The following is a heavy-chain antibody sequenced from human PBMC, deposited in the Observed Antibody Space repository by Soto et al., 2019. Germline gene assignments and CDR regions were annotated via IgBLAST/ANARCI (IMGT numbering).Heavy chain of an antibody. CDR2: ISSSSSTI. V-gene: IGHV3-48*01. D-gene: IGHD4-17*01. Sequence: GGSLRLSCAASGFTCSSYSMNWVRQAPGKGLEWVSYISSSSSTIYYADSVKGRFTISRDNAKNSLYLQMNSLRAEDTAVYYCARGGVDYANAFDIWGQGTMVTVSS. J-gene: IGHJ3*02. CDR1: GFTCSSYS. CDR3: ARGGVDYANAFDI.